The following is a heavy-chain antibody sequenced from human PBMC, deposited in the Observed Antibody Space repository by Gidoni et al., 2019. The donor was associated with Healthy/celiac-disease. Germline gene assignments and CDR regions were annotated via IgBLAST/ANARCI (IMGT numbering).Heavy chain of an antibody. V-gene: IGHV3-23*01. CDR2: IRGRCGNT. CDR1: GFTFSSYA. Sequence: EVQLLESGGGLVQPGGSLRLSCAASGFTFSSYAMSWVRQAPGRGLEWVSAIRGRCGNTYYADSVEGRFTISRDNSKNTLYLQMNSLRAEDTAVYYCAKTDQEITIFGVALSTFDYWGQGTLVTVSS. D-gene: IGHD3-3*01. CDR3: AKTDQEITIFGVALSTFDY. J-gene: IGHJ4*02.